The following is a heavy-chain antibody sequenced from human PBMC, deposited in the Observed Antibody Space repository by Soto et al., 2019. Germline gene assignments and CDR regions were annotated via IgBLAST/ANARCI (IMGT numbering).Heavy chain of an antibody. CDR3: ARGGSSRYGVDS. D-gene: IGHD6-13*01. Sequence: ASVKVSCKASGYTFTSYGISWVRQARGQGLEWMGWISAFKGNTNYAQKLQGRVTMTTDTSTRTAYMELRSLRSDDTAVYYCARGGSSRYGVDSWGQGTLVTVSS. CDR2: ISAFKGNT. V-gene: IGHV1-18*01. J-gene: IGHJ4*02. CDR1: GYTFTSYG.